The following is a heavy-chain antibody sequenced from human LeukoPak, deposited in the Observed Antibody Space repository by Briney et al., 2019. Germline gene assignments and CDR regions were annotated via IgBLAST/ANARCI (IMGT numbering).Heavy chain of an antibody. Sequence: WGSLRLSCATSGFTFTDHYMDWVRQAPGEGLDWVARIRNRPKSYTTEYAASVKGRFTISRDDSKSSLFLQMSGLRTEDTAMYYCSISYVPGKDAYFDLRGQGTLVTVSS. J-gene: IGHJ5*02. CDR2: IRNRPKSYTT. V-gene: IGHV3-72*01. CDR1: GFTFTDHY. D-gene: IGHD3-10*02. CDR3: SISYVPGKDAYFDL.